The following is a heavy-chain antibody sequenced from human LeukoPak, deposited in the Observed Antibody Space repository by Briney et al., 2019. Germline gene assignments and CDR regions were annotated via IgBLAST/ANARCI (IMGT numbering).Heavy chain of an antibody. CDR3: ARGGRTMNDY. CDR2: IKQDGSES. J-gene: IGHJ4*02. CDR1: GFTFSSYW. Sequence: GGSLRLSCTASGFTFSSYWMTWVRRAPGKGLEWVANIKQDGSESYYVDSVKGRFTVSRDNAKNSLYLQMNSLRAEDTAVYYCARGGRTMNDYWGQGSLVTVSS. D-gene: IGHD1/OR15-1a*01. V-gene: IGHV3-7*01.